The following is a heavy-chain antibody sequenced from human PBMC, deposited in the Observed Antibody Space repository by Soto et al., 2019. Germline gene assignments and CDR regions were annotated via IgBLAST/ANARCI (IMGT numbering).Heavy chain of an antibody. D-gene: IGHD3-10*01. CDR2: IYYSGST. CDR3: ARVKPPSFLLWSGALVAALDI. J-gene: IGHJ3*02. CDR1: GGSISSYY. V-gene: IGHV4-59*01. Sequence: PSETLSLTCTVSGGSISSYYWSWIRQPPGKGLEWIGYIYYSGSTNYNPSLKSRVTISVDTSKNQISLKLRSVTAADTAVYYCARVKPPSFLLWSGALVAALDIWGQGPMVT.